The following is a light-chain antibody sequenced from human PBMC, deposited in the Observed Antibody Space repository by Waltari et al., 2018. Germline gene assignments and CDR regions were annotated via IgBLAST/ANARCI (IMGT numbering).Light chain of an antibody. CDR3: LQAPIT. CDR1: QRLENTDGNTY. Sequence: DVVLTQSPLFLPVTLGQPASISCRSTQRLENTDGNTYLDWFLQRPGQSPRRLIYKVSERDSGVPDRFSGIGSGSNFTLKISRVEAGDVGVYYCLQAPITFGPGTRVDIK. V-gene: IGKV2-30*01. CDR2: KVS. J-gene: IGKJ3*01.